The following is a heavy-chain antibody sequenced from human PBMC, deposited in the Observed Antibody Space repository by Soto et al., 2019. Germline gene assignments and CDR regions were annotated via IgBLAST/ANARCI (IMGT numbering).Heavy chain of an antibody. CDR2: ISAYNGNT. D-gene: IGHD3-3*01. V-gene: IGHV1-18*01. CDR3: ARDWEYYVFWSGYYGMGGPYYGMDV. CDR1: GYTFTSYG. Sequence: ASVKVSCKASGYTFTSYGISWVRQAPGQGLEWMGWISAYNGNTNYAQKLQGRVTMTTDTSTSTAYMELRSLRSDDTAVYYCARDWEYYVFWSGYYGMGGPYYGMDVWGQGTTVTVSS. J-gene: IGHJ6*02.